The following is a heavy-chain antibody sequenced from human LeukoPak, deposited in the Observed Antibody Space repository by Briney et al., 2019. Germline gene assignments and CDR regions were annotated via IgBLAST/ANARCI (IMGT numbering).Heavy chain of an antibody. D-gene: IGHD4-17*01. Sequence: PGGSLRLSCAASGFTFSSYAMHWVRQAPGKGLEWVAVISYDGSNKYYADSVKGRFTISRDNSKNTLYLQMNSLRAEDTAVYYCARDGGDDYGDYDPANFDYWGQGTLVTVSS. V-gene: IGHV3-30-3*01. CDR2: ISYDGSNK. CDR1: GFTFSSYA. CDR3: ARDGGDDYGDYDPANFDY. J-gene: IGHJ4*02.